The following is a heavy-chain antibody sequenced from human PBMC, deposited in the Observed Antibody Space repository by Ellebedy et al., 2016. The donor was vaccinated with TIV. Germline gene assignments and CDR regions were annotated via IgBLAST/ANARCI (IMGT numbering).Heavy chain of an antibody. V-gene: IGHV4-34*01. CDR1: GGSFSGYY. CDR2: INHSGST. CDR3: ARRFIHYYGSGSYGSAFDI. Sequence: MPSETLSLTCAVYGGSFSGYYWSWIRQPPGKGLEWIGEINHSGSTNYNPSLKSRVTISVDTSKNQFSLKLSSVTAADTAVYYCARRFIHYYGSGSYGSAFDIWGQGTMVTVSS. J-gene: IGHJ3*02. D-gene: IGHD3-10*01.